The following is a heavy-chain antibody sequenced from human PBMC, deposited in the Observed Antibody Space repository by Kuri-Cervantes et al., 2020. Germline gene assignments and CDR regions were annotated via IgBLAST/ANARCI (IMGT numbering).Heavy chain of an antibody. J-gene: IGHJ4*02. D-gene: IGHD3-10*01. CDR1: GGSISSGGYY. CDR3: ARKSGSIYYFDY. CDR2: IYYSGST. Sequence: SETLSLTCTVSGGSISSGGYYWSWIRQHPGKGLEWIGYIYYSGSTDYNPSLKSRVTISVDTSKNQFSLKLNSVTAADTAVYYCARKSGSIYYFDYWGQGTLVTVSS. V-gene: IGHV4-31*03.